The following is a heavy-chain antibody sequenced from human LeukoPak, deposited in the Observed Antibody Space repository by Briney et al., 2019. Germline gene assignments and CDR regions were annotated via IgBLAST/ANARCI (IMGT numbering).Heavy chain of an antibody. J-gene: IGHJ4*02. Sequence: PGGSLRLSCSASGFTFSSSSMHWVRRAPGKGLVWVSRISSDGTSTNYADSVKGRFTISRDNSNNTLYLQMNSLRAEDTAVYYCAKDESYGDYRFDYWGQGTLVTVSS. V-gene: IGHV3-74*01. CDR3: AKDESYGDYRFDY. CDR2: ISSDGTST. CDR1: GFTFSSSS. D-gene: IGHD4-17*01.